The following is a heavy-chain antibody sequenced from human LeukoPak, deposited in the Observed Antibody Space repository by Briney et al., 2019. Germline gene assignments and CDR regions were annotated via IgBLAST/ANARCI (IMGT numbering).Heavy chain of an antibody. V-gene: IGHV4-39*07. Sequence: SETLSLTCTVSGGSISSGGYYWSWIRQPPGKGLEWIGSIYHSGSTYYNPSLKSRVTISVDTSKNQFSLKLSSVTAADTAVYYCARDLMNNWNDGGNWGQGTLVTVSS. CDR1: GGSISSGGYY. CDR2: IYHSGST. CDR3: ARDLMNNWNDGGN. J-gene: IGHJ4*02. D-gene: IGHD1-20*01.